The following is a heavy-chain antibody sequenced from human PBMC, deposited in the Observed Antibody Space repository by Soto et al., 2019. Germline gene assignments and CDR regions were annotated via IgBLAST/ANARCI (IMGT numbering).Heavy chain of an antibody. Sequence: SETLSLTCTVSGGSISSSSYYWGWIRQPPGKGLEWIGSIYYSGSTYYNPSLKSRVTISVDTSKNQFSLKLSSVTAADTAVYYCARVSGLIAVAGLHRFDAFDIWGQGTMVTVSS. CDR2: IYYSGST. CDR1: GGSISSSSYY. CDR3: ARVSGLIAVAGLHRFDAFDI. V-gene: IGHV4-39*07. D-gene: IGHD6-19*01. J-gene: IGHJ3*02.